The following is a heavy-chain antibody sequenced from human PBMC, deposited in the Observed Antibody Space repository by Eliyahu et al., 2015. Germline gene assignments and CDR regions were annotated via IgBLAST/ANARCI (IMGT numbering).Heavy chain of an antibody. CDR1: DYTFTDSY. CDR2: INPKSGDT. D-gene: IGHD3-3*01. Sequence: QVQLVQSGAEVKNPGASVKVSCRASDYTFTDSYIHWVRQAPGQGLEWMGWINPKSGDTNYAQKFQGRVTMTRDTSISTAYVELRSLTSDDTAVYYCARDGLWSNNWFDTWGQGSLVTVSS. CDR3: ARDGLWSNNWFDT. V-gene: IGHV1-2*02. J-gene: IGHJ5*02.